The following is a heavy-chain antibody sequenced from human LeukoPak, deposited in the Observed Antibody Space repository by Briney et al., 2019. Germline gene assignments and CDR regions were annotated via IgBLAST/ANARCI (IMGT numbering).Heavy chain of an antibody. D-gene: IGHD3-10*01. CDR1: GDSIRRAGYY. CDR2: IHNNGNT. Sequence: SETLSLTCTVSGDSIRRAGYYWTWIRLRPGKGLKWIEYIHNNGNTYYNPSLGSRITMSLDMSQNQFSLNLISLTADDTAVYFCARGSYFGDNYYKGTDHWGRGTLVIVSS. V-gene: IGHV4-31*03. J-gene: IGHJ4*02. CDR3: ARGSYFGDNYYKGTDH.